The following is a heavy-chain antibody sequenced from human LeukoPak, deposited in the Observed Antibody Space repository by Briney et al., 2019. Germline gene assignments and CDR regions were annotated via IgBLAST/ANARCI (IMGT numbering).Heavy chain of an antibody. CDR1: GYTFTGYY. Sequence: ASVKVSCKASGYTFTGYYMHWVRQAPGQGLEWMGRINPNSGGTNYAQKFQGRVTMTRDTSISTAYMELSRLRSDDTAVYYCARDKKWETKFGYWGQGTLVTVSS. J-gene: IGHJ4*02. D-gene: IGHD1-26*01. CDR2: INPNSGGT. V-gene: IGHV1-2*06. CDR3: ARDKKWETKFGY.